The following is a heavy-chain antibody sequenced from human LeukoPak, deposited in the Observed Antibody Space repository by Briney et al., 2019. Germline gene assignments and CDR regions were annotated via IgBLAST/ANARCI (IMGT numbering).Heavy chain of an antibody. V-gene: IGHV3-15*01. Sequence: GGSLRLSCVGSGFTFSNTWMNWVRRAPGKGLEWVGRIKTKSEGGTTHYAAHVKGRFTISRDDSKKTIFLQMNSLKIEDTAIYYCAADLDAYNTLDSWGQGALVTVSS. D-gene: IGHD5-24*01. CDR3: AADLDAYNTLDS. J-gene: IGHJ4*02. CDR1: GFTFSNTW. CDR2: IKTKSEGGTT.